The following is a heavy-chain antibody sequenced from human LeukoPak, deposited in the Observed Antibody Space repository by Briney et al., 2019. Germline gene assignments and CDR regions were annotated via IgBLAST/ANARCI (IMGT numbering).Heavy chain of an antibody. CDR3: ARGGDRSFDY. CDR2: INHSGST. J-gene: IGHJ4*02. D-gene: IGHD3-10*01. Sequence: TPSETLSLTCAVYGGSFSGYYWSWIRQPPGKGLEWIGEINHSGSTNYNPSLKSRVTISVDTSKNQFSLNLNSVTAADTAVYYCARGGDRSFDYWGQGTLVTVSS. CDR1: GGSFSGYY. V-gene: IGHV4-34*01.